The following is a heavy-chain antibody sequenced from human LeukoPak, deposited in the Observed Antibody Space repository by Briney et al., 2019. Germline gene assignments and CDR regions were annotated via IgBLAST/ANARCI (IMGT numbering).Heavy chain of an antibody. D-gene: IGHD2-15*01. V-gene: IGHV3-23*01. Sequence: VGSLRLSCAASGFTFSRYAMSWVRQAPGKGLEWGSAISGSGGSTYYADSVKGRFTISRDNSKNTLYLQMNSLRAEDTAVYYCAKSLGYCSGGSCSHYYYYGMDVWGQGTTVTVSS. CDR3: AKSLGYCSGGSCSHYYYYGMDV. J-gene: IGHJ6*02. CDR2: ISGSGGST. CDR1: GFTFSRYA.